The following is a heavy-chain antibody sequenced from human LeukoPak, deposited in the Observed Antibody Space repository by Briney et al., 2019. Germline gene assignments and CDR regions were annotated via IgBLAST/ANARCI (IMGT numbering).Heavy chain of an antibody. CDR2: INPNSGGT. CDR1: GYTFIGYY. CDR3: ARGGAVLRFLEWLSRVLDY. V-gene: IGHV1-2*02. Sequence: ASVKVSCKASGYTFIGYYMHWVRQAPGQGLEWMGWINPNSGGTNYAQKFQGRVTMTRDTSISTAYMELSRLRSDDTAVYYCARGGAVLRFLEWLSRVLDYWGQGTLVTVSS. D-gene: IGHD3-3*01. J-gene: IGHJ4*02.